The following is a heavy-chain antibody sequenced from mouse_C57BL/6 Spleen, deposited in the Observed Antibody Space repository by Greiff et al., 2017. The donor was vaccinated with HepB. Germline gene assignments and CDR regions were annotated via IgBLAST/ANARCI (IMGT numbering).Heavy chain of an antibody. D-gene: IGHD1-1*01. CDR3: ARHGDGSYFDY. V-gene: IGHV5-12*01. Sequence: EVKLVESGGGLVQPGGSLKLSCAASGFTFSDYYMYWVRQTPEKRLEWVAYISNGGGSTYYPDTVKGRFTISRDNAKNTLYLQMNRLKSEDTAMYYCARHGDGSYFDYWGQVTTLTVSS. CDR1: GFTFSDYY. CDR2: ISNGGGST. J-gene: IGHJ2*01.